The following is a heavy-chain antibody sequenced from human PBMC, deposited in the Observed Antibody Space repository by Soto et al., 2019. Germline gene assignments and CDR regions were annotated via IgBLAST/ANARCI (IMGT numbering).Heavy chain of an antibody. J-gene: IGHJ4*02. Sequence: ASVKVSCKASGGTFSSYAISWVRQAPGQGLEWMGGIIPIFGTANYAQKFQGRVTITADESTSTAYMELSSLRSEDTAVYYCARGTIFGVAADYWCQGNLVTVSS. D-gene: IGHD3-3*01. CDR1: GGTFSSYA. CDR2: IIPIFGTA. V-gene: IGHV1-69*13. CDR3: ARGTIFGVAADY.